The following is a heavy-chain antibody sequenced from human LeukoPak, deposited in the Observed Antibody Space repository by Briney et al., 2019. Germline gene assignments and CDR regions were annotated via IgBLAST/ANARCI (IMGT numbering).Heavy chain of an antibody. Sequence: ASVQVSCKASGYTFTSNYIHWVRQAPGQGLEWMGWINPNSGGTNYAQKFQGRVTMTRDTSISTAYMELSRLRSDDTALYYCARVLNYYDSSGYYCYYFDYWGQGTLVTVPS. CDR2: INPNSGGT. V-gene: IGHV1-2*02. CDR3: ARVLNYYDSSGYYCYYFDY. J-gene: IGHJ4*02. D-gene: IGHD3-22*01. CDR1: GYTFTSNY.